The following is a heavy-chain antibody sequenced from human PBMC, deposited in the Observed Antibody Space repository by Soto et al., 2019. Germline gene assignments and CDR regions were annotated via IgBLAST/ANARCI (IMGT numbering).Heavy chain of an antibody. V-gene: IGHV3-33*01. CDR2: TWYEGSNK. CDR3: ERDPLTTVNTDGMDV. CDR1: GFTFSSYG. D-gene: IGHD4-17*01. Sequence: QVQLVESGGGVVQPGRSLRLSCAASGFTFSSYGMHWVRQAPGKGLEWVAATWYEGSNKYYADSVKGRFTISRDKSKNTVYLQMNSLRAEDTAVYYCERDPLTTVNTDGMDVWGQGTTVTVSS. J-gene: IGHJ6*02.